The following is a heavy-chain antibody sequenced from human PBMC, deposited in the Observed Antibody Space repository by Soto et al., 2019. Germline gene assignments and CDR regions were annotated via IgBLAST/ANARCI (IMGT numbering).Heavy chain of an antibody. Sequence: QVQLQESGPGLVKPSGTLSLTCAVSGGSISSSNWWSWVRQPPGKGLEWIGEIYHSGSTNYNPSLKCRVPISVDQSKNQFSLKLSSVTAAATAVYYCAREVAGDDVSSFDYWGQGTLVTVSS. CDR2: IYHSGST. CDR3: AREVAGDDVSSFDY. D-gene: IGHD4-17*01. J-gene: IGHJ4*02. CDR1: GGSISSSNW. V-gene: IGHV4-4*02.